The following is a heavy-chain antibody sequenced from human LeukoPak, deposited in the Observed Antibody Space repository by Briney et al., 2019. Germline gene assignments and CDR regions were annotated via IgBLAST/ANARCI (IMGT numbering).Heavy chain of an antibody. Sequence: GGSLRLSCAASGFTVSNSYMSWVRQAPGKGLEFASIIYTGGSTHYVDSVKGRFSISRDNSKNTPYLQMNSLRVEDTAVYYCVKAQLQGAFDIWGQGTMVTVSS. D-gene: IGHD5-24*01. J-gene: IGHJ3*02. CDR2: IYTGGST. V-gene: IGHV3-53*01. CDR1: GFTVSNSY. CDR3: VKAQLQGAFDI.